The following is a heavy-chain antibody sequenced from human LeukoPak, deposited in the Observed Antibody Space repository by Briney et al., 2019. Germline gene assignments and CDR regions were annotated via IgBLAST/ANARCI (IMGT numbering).Heavy chain of an antibody. CDR3: ARDVVGAFYYYYYMDV. J-gene: IGHJ6*03. D-gene: IGHD1-26*01. CDR2: ISGSGGST. CDR1: GFTFSSCA. V-gene: IGHV3-23*01. Sequence: GGSLRLSCAASGFTFSSCAMSWVRQAPGKGLEWVSAISGSGGSTYYADSVKGRFTISRDNAKNSLYLQMNSLRAEDTAVYYCARDVVGAFYYYYYMDVWGKGTTVTVSS.